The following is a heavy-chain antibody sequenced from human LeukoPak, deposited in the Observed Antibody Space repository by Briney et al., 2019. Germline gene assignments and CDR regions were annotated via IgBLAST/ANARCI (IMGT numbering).Heavy chain of an antibody. V-gene: IGHV4-59*01. J-gene: IGHJ5*02. CDR3: ARGGYSYSFSP. Sequence: SETLSLTCTVSGGSISRYYWSWIRQPPGKGLEWIGYIYYSGSTNYNPSLKSRVTISVDTSKNHFSLKLSSVTAADTALYYCARGGYSYSFSPWGQGTLVTVSS. CDR1: GGSISRYY. CDR2: IYYSGST. D-gene: IGHD5-18*01.